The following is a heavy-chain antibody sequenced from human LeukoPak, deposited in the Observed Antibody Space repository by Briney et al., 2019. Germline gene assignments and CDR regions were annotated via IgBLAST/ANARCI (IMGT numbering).Heavy chain of an antibody. V-gene: IGHV4-59*12. CDR3: ARGRPGVSIDY. Sequence: SETLSLTCTVSGGSLSSYFWSWIRQPPGKGLEWIAYIYYSGSTNYNPSLKSRVTISVDTSKNQFSLKLSSVTAADTAVYYCARGRPGVSIDYWGQGTLVTVSS. J-gene: IGHJ4*02. CDR1: GGSLSSYF. CDR2: IYYSGST. D-gene: IGHD2-8*01.